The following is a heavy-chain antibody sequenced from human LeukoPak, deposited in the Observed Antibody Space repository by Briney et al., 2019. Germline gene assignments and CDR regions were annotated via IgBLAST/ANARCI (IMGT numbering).Heavy chain of an antibody. J-gene: IGHJ4*02. V-gene: IGHV3-48*01. Sequence: GGSLRLSCAASGFTFSSYSMNWVRQAPGKGLEWVSYISSSSSTIYYADSVKGRFTISRGNSKNTLYLQMGSLRAEDMAVYYCARESPSGSYLHDYWGQGTLVTVSS. CDR1: GFTFSSYS. CDR3: ARESPSGSYLHDY. CDR2: ISSSSSTI. D-gene: IGHD1-26*01.